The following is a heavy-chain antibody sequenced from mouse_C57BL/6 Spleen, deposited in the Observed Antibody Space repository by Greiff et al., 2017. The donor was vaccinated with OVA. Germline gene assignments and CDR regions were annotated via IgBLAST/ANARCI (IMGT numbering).Heavy chain of an antibody. D-gene: IGHD2-5*01. CDR3: ARKWSNYPSSYWYFDV. V-gene: IGHV1-82*01. CDR2: IYPGDGDP. Sequence: QVQLKESGPELVKPGASVKISCKASGYAFSSSWMNWVKQRPGKGLEWIGRIYPGDGDPNYNGKFKGKATLTADKSSSTAYMQLSSLTSEDSAVYFCARKWSNYPSSYWYFDVWGTGTTVTVSS. J-gene: IGHJ1*03. CDR1: GYAFSSSW.